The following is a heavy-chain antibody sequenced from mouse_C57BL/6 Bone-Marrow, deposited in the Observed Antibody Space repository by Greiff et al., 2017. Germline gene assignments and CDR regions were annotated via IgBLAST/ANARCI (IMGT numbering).Heavy chain of an antibody. CDR1: GFTFSSYA. CDR3: ARSPVYYGSSYDFDV. V-gene: IGHV5-4*01. D-gene: IGHD1-1*01. CDR2: ISDGGSYT. J-gene: IGHJ1*03. Sequence: EVQLQESGGGLVKPGGSLKLSCAASGFTFSSYAMSWVRQTPEKRLEWVATISDGGSYTYYPDNVKGRFTISRDNAKNNLYLQMSHLKSEDTAMYYCARSPVYYGSSYDFDVWGTGTTVTVSS.